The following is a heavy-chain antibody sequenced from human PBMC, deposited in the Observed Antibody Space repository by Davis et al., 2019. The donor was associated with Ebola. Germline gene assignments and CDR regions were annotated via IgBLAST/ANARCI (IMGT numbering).Heavy chain of an antibody. CDR2: IMGGNGKS. Sequence: GGSLRLSCAASGFTFSSYAMSWVRQAPGKGLEWVSGIMGGNGKSYYSESVKGRFTISRDNTKNTVFLQMNSLTVEDTAVYYCAKEACAGSTRIDWFDPWGQGILVTVSS. D-gene: IGHD2-15*01. V-gene: IGHV3-23*01. CDR1: GFTFSSYA. CDR3: AKEACAGSTRIDWFDP. J-gene: IGHJ5*02.